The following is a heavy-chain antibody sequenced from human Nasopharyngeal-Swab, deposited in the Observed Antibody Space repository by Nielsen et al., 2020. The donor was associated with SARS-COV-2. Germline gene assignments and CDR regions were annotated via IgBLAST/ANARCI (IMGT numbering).Heavy chain of an antibody. D-gene: IGHD6-19*01. J-gene: IGHJ4*02. CDR1: GGSISSYY. CDR2: IYYSGST. V-gene: IGHV4-59*01. Sequence: SETLSLTCTASGGSISSYYWTWIRQPPGKGLEWIGYIYYSGSTNYNPSLKSRVTISVDTSKNQFSLRLSSLTAADTAVYYCARGGSSGWYYLDYWGQGTLVTVSS. CDR3: ARGGSSGWYYLDY.